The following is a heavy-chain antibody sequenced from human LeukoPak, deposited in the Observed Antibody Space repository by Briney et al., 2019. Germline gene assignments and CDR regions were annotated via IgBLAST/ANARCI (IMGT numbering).Heavy chain of an antibody. Sequence: ASVKVSCKASGYTFTGYYMHWVRQAPGQGLEWMGWINPNSGGTNYAQRLQGRVTMTRDTSISTAYMELSRLRSDDTAVYYCARGYSSRGRFDPWGQGTLVTVSS. CDR2: INPNSGGT. J-gene: IGHJ5*02. CDR1: GYTFTGYY. CDR3: ARGYSSRGRFDP. V-gene: IGHV1-2*02. D-gene: IGHD6-13*01.